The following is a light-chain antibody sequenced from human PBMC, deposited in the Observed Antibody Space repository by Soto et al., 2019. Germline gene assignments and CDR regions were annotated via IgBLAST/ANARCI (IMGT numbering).Light chain of an antibody. J-gene: IGKJ5*01. CDR1: QSVSSY. Sequence: EIVLTQSPATLSLSPGERATRSCRASQSVSSYLAWYQQKPGQAPRLLIYDASNRATGIPARFSGSGSGTDFTLTISSLEPEDFAVYYCQQRSSWPRITFGQGTRLEIK. CDR3: QQRSSWPRIT. CDR2: DAS. V-gene: IGKV3-11*01.